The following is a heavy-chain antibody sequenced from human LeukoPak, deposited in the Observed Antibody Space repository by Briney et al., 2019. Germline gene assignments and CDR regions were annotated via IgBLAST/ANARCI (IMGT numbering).Heavy chain of an antibody. CDR1: GGTFSSYA. CDR3: ARESGSGTLFNWFDP. V-gene: IGHV1-69*13. D-gene: IGHD3-10*01. Sequence: ASVKVSCKASGGTFSSYAISWVRQAPGQGLEWMGGIIPIFGTANYAQKFQGRVTITADESTSTAYMELSGLRSEDTAVYYCARESGSGTLFNWFDPWGQGTLVTVSS. J-gene: IGHJ5*02. CDR2: IIPIFGTA.